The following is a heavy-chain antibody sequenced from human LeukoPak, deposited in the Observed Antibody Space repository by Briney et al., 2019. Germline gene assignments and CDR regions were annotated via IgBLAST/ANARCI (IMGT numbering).Heavy chain of an antibody. V-gene: IGHV4-59*01. J-gene: IGHJ3*02. D-gene: IGHD3-10*01. Sequence: PSETLSLTCTVSGGSISSYYWSWIRQPPGKGLEWIGYIYYSGSTNYNPSLKSRVTISVDTSKNQFSLKLSSVTAADTAVYYCARDYFSYYYGSGSHAFDIWGQGTMVTVSS. CDR2: IYYSGST. CDR1: GGSISSYY. CDR3: ARDYFSYYYGSGSHAFDI.